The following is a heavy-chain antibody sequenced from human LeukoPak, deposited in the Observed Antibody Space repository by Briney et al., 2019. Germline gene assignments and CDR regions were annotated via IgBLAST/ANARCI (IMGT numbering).Heavy chain of an antibody. Sequence: GGSLRLSCAAPGFTFNDYGMSWVRQAPRKGLEGVSGINWNGGSTGYADSVKGRFTISRDNAKNSLYLQMNSLRAEDTALYYCARNFGGGDSSGPYSWGQGTQVTVSS. CDR2: INWNGGST. D-gene: IGHD3-22*01. CDR3: ARNFGGGDSSGPYS. V-gene: IGHV3-20*04. CDR1: GFTFNDYG. J-gene: IGHJ4*02.